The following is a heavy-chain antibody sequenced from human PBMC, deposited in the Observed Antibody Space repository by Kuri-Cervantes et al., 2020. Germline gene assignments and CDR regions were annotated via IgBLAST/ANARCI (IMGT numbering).Heavy chain of an antibody. CDR2: ISWNSGSI. D-gene: IGHD3-22*01. Sequence: GGSLRLSCAASGFTFDDYAMHWVRQAPGKGLEWVSGISWNSGSIGYADSVKGRFTISRDNAKNSLYLQMNSLRAEDTALYCCAKDSSYYYDSSGYPYYFDYWGQGTLVTVSS. CDR1: GFTFDDYA. V-gene: IGHV3-9*01. CDR3: AKDSSYYYDSSGYPYYFDY. J-gene: IGHJ4*02.